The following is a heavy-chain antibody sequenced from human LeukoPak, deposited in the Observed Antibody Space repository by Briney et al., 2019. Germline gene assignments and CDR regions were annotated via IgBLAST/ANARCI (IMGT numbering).Heavy chain of an antibody. J-gene: IGHJ5*02. D-gene: IGHD4-23*01. V-gene: IGHV1-69*04. CDR1: GGTFSSYA. CDR3: ARGYDYGGNSPFDP. Sequence: SVKVSCKASGGTFSSYAISWVRRAPGQGLEWMGRIIPIFGIANYAQKFQGRVTITADKSTSTAYMELSSLRSEDTAVYYCARGYDYGGNSPFDPWGQGTLVTVSS. CDR2: IIPIFGIA.